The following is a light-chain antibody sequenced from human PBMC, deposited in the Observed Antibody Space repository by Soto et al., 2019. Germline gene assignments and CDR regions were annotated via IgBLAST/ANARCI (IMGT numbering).Light chain of an antibody. J-gene: IGKJ1*01. CDR3: QQYNNWPPWT. Sequence: DIQMTQSPSTLSASVGDTVTITCRASQNIFTWLAWYQHKPGKAPKLLMYDASILESGVPSRFSGSGSGTEFTLTISSLQSEDFAVYYCQQYNNWPPWTFGQGTKVEIK. CDR2: DAS. V-gene: IGKV1-5*01. CDR1: QNIFTW.